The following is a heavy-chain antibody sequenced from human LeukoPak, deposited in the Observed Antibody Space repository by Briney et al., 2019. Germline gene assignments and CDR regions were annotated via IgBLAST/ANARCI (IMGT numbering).Heavy chain of an antibody. CDR1: GGSISSHY. CDR2: IYYSGST. J-gene: IGHJ4*02. V-gene: IGHV4-59*11. CDR3: ARGLNYYDSSGPYLGGYFDY. Sequence: KASETLSLTCTVSGGSISSHYWSWIRQPPGKGLEWIGYIYYSGSTNYNPSLKSRVTISVDTSKNQFSLKLSSVTAADTAVYYCARGLNYYDSSGPYLGGYFDYWGQGTLVTVSS. D-gene: IGHD3-22*01.